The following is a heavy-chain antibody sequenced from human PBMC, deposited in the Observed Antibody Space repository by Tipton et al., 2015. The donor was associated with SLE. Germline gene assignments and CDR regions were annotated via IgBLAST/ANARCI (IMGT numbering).Heavy chain of an antibody. D-gene: IGHD6-19*01. CDR3: ASSSGDGWYVGYIGS. CDR2: FYYSGST. Sequence: TLSLTCAVSGGSITTYYWSWIRQSPGKGLEWIGYFYYSGSTKYNPSLKSRVTMSVDTSKNHFSVKLSSVTAADTAVYYCASSSGDGWYVGYIGSWGQGTLVTVSS. J-gene: IGHJ4*02. V-gene: IGHV4-59*08. CDR1: GGSITTYY.